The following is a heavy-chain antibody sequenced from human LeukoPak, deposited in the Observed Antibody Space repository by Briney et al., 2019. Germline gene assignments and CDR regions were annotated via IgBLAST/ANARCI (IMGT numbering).Heavy chain of an antibody. CDR3: ARVLSWRGYFDY. CDR1: GGSISSSSYY. Sequence: SETLSLTCTVSGGSISSSSYYWGWIRQPPGKGLEWIGYIYYSGSTNYNPSLKSRVTISVDTSKNQFSLKLSSVTAADTAVYYCARVLSWRGYFDYWGQGTLVTVSS. J-gene: IGHJ4*02. CDR2: IYYSGST. V-gene: IGHV4-61*05. D-gene: IGHD6-13*01.